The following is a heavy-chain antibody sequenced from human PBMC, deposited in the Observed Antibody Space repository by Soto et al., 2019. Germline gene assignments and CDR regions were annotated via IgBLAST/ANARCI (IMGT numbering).Heavy chain of an antibody. CDR1: GFTLGNYA. D-gene: IGHD1-26*01. CDR3: AKDAVPKNGVWEWFDS. J-gene: IGHJ5*01. CDR2: MHGGGGGA. Sequence: EVQLLESGGGLAPPGGSLRLSCAASGFTLGNYAMTWVRQTPGKGLEWVSSMHGGGGGAYYSDFVKGRFTVSRDNSENTLNLQMSSLRVDDSAIYYCAKDAVPKNGVWEWFDSWGPGTLVTVSS. V-gene: IGHV3-23*01.